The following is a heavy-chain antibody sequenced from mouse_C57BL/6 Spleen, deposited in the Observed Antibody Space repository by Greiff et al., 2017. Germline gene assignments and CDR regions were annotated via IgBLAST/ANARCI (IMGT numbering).Heavy chain of an antibody. CDR2: IDPSDSET. J-gene: IGHJ4*01. CDR3: AREGGLRQEDYYAMDY. Sequence: QVQLQQPGAELVRPGSSVKLSCKASGYTFTSYWMHWVKQRPIQGLEWIGNIDPSDSETHYNQKFKDKATLTVDKSSSTAYMQVSSLTSEDSAVYYCAREGGLRQEDYYAMDYWGQGTSVTVSS. CDR1: GYTFTSYW. V-gene: IGHV1-52*01. D-gene: IGHD2-2*01.